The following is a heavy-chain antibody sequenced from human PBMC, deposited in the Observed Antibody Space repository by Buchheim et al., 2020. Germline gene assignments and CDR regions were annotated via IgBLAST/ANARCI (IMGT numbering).Heavy chain of an antibody. J-gene: IGHJ6*02. D-gene: IGHD3-16*02. V-gene: IGHV3-30*04. Sequence: QVQLVESGGGVVQPGRSLRLSCAASGFTFSSYAMHWVRQAPGKGLEWVAVISYDGSNKYYADSVKGRFTISRDNSKNTLYPTMNSLRAEDTAVYYCAKDSLPFYDYIWGSYRYGMDVWGQGTT. CDR2: ISYDGSNK. CDR3: AKDSLPFYDYIWGSYRYGMDV. CDR1: GFTFSSYA.